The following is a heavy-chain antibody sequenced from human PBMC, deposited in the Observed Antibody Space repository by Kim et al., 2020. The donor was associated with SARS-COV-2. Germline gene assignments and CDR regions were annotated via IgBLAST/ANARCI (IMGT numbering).Heavy chain of an antibody. CDR3: GAMTQYCSSTSCPRPIDY. J-gene: IGHJ4*02. CDR1: GYTFTSYG. V-gene: IGHV1-18*01. D-gene: IGHD2-2*01. Sequence: ASVKVSCKASGYTFTSYGISWVRQAPGQGLEWMGWISAYNGNTNYAQKLQGRVTMTTDTSTSTAYMELRSLRSDDTAVYYCGAMTQYCSSTSCPRPIDYWGQGTLVTVSS. CDR2: ISAYNGNT.